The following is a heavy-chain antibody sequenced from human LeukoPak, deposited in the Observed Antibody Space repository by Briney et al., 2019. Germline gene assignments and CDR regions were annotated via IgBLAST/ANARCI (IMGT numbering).Heavy chain of an antibody. J-gene: IGHJ4*02. CDR2: IYTSGST. Sequence: SETLSLTCTVSGCSISIYYWGWIRQPAGKGLDCIGRIYTSGSTNYNPSLKSRHTISVDTSKHQFSLKLRSVTAADTAVYYCARGNGQDIVPTFRRRYYFDYWGQGTLVTVSS. CDR3: ARGNGQDIVPTFRRRYYFDY. D-gene: IGHD5-12*01. CDR1: GCSISIYY. V-gene: IGHV4-4*07.